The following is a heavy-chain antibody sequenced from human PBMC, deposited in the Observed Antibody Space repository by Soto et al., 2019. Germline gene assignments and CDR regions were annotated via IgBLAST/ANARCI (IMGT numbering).Heavy chain of an antibody. CDR1: GFTFNRYG. V-gene: IGHV3-23*01. CDR2: ISGSGDST. J-gene: IGHJ4*02. CDR3: VKLRLELLYLDS. D-gene: IGHD1-7*01. Sequence: GGSLRLSCAASGFTFNRYGMSWVRQAPGKGLEWVSAISGSGDSTYYADSVKGRFTISRDSSNNTLYLQMNNLRADDTALYFCVKLRLELLYLDSWGLGALVTVSS.